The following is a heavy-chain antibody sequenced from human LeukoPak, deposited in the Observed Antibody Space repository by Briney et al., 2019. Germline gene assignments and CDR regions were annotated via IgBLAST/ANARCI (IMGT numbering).Heavy chain of an antibody. CDR1: GFTFSSYG. J-gene: IGHJ4*02. CDR2: ISYDGSNK. CDR3: AKERRGVRTDY. V-gene: IGHV3-30*18. Sequence: GRSLRLSCAASGFTFSSYGMHWVRQAPGKGLEWVAVISYDGSNKYYADSVKGRFTISRDNSKNTLYLQMNGLRAEDTAVYYCAKERRGVRTDYWGQGTLVTVSS.